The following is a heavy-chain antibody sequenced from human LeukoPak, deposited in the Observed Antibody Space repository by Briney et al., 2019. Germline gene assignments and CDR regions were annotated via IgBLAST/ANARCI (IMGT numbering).Heavy chain of an antibody. Sequence: GGSLRLSCAASGFTFSGYAMSWVRQAPGKGLEWVSVISGSGDSTYYADPVKCRFTISRDNSKNTLYLQMKSLRVEDTAVYYCAKVRGYSGYGYFDYWGQGTLVTVSS. J-gene: IGHJ4*02. CDR2: ISGSGDST. CDR3: AKVRGYSGYGYFDY. CDR1: GFTFSGYA. D-gene: IGHD5-12*01. V-gene: IGHV3-23*01.